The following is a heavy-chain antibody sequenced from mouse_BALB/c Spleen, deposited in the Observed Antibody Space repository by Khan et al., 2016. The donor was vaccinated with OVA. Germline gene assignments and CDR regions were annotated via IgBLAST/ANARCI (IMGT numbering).Heavy chain of an antibody. J-gene: IGHJ2*01. Sequence: EVQLQESGPGLVKPSQSLSLSCTVTGYSIISDYAWNWIRQFPGNKLEWMGFISYSGNTKYNPSLKSRISVTRDTSKNQFFLQLNSVTTEDTATYYCARVYGGDFDYWGQGTTLTVSS. CDR1: GYSIISDYA. V-gene: IGHV3-2*02. CDR2: ISYSGNT. CDR3: ARVYGGDFDY. D-gene: IGHD2-10*02.